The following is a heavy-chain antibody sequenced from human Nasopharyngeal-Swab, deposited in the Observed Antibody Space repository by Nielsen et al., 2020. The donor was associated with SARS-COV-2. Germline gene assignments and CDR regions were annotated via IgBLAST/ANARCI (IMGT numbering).Heavy chain of an antibody. CDR2: ISGSGGST. D-gene: IGHD1-26*01. J-gene: IGHJ4*02. Sequence: GESLKISCATSGFTFSSYAMSWVRQAPGKGLEWVSAISGSGGSTYYADSVKGRFTISRDNSKNTLYLQMNSLRVEDTAVYYCAKVIGSPAYSDYWGQGTLVTVSS. CDR3: AKVIGSPAYSDY. V-gene: IGHV3-23*01. CDR1: GFTFSSYA.